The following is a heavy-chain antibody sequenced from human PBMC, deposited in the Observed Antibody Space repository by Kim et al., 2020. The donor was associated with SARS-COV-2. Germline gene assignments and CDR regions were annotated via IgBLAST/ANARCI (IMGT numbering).Heavy chain of an antibody. D-gene: IGHD3-22*01. CDR2: INPNSGGT. Sequence: ASVKVSCKASGYTFTGYYMHWVRQAPGQGLEWMGWINPNSGGTNYAQKFQGRVTMTRDTSISTAYMELSRLRSDDTAVYYCARDWWLDSSSPLYFDYWGQGTLVTVSS. CDR3: ARDWWLDSSSPLYFDY. CDR1: GYTFTGYY. V-gene: IGHV1-2*02. J-gene: IGHJ4*02.